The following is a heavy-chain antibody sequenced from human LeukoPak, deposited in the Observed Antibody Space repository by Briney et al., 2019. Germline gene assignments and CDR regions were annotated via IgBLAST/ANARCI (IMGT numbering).Heavy chain of an antibody. D-gene: IGHD6-25*01. V-gene: IGHV5-51*01. Sequence: ASVKVSCKASGYTFTSYWIGWVRQMPGKGLEWMGIIYPGDSDTRYSPSFQGQVTISADKSISTAYLQWSSLKASDTAMYYCARSGTYDAFDIWGQGTMVTVSP. CDR2: IYPGDSDT. CDR1: GYTFTSYW. CDR3: ARSGTYDAFDI. J-gene: IGHJ3*02.